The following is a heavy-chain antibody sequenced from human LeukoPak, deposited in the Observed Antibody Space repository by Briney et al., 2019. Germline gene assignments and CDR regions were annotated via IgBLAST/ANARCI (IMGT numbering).Heavy chain of an antibody. CDR1: GGSISSYY. Sequence: SETLSLTCTVSGGSISSYYWSWLRQPAGKGLEWIGRVFTSGYTNYTPSLKSRVTMSVDTSKNQFSLKLRSVTAADTAVYYCVAGYSYVYFDYWGQGTLVTVSS. CDR2: VFTSGYT. CDR3: VAGYSYVYFDY. V-gene: IGHV4-4*07. J-gene: IGHJ4*02. D-gene: IGHD5-18*01.